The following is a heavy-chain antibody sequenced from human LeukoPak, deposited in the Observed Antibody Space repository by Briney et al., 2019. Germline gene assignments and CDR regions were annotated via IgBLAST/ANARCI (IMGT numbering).Heavy chain of an antibody. CDR1: GYTFTGYY. D-gene: IGHD3-10*01. V-gene: IGHV1-2*02. CDR2: INPNSGGT. Sequence: GASVKVSCKASGYTFTGYYMHWVRQAPGQGLEWMGWINPNSGGTNYAQKFQGRVTMTRDTSISTAYMELTGLRSDDTAVYYCSRDSSFGELPYWGQGTLVTVSS. J-gene: IGHJ4*02. CDR3: SRDSSFGELPY.